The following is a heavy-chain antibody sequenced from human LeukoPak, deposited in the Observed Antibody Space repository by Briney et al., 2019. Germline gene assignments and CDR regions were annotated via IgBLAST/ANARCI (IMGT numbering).Heavy chain of an antibody. J-gene: IGHJ1*01. Sequence: GGSLRLSCEGSGFTFSNYWMGWVRQAPGKGLQWVANIKTDGSEKYYVDSVKGRFTISRDNAKNSLYLQLNSLRAEDTAVYYCATYSSLNRREFQYWGQGTLLTVSS. V-gene: IGHV3-7*01. CDR1: GFTFSNYW. D-gene: IGHD3-22*01. CDR3: ATYSSLNRREFQY. CDR2: IKTDGSEK.